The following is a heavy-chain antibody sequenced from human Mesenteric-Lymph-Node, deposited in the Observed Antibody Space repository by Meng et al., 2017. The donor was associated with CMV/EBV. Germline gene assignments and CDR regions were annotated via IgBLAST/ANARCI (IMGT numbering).Heavy chain of an antibody. J-gene: IGHJ3*02. V-gene: IGHV4-39*07. CDR1: GGSISSSSYY. CDR2: IYYSGST. D-gene: IGHD4-23*01. CDR3: ARLLYGGNSDDAFGI. Sequence: SETLSLTCTVSGGSISSSSYYWGWIRQPPGKGLEWIGSIYYSGSTYYNPSLKSRVTISVDTSKNQFSLKLSSVTAADTAVYYCARLLYGGNSDDAFGIWGQGTMVTVSS.